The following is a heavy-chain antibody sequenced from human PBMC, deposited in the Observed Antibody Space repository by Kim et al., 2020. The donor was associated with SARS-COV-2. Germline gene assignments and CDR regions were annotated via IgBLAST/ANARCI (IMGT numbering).Heavy chain of an antibody. Sequence: SETLSLTCTVSGGSISSYYWSWIRQPPGKGLEWIGYIYYSGSTNYNPSLKSRVTISVDTSKNQFSLKLSSVTAADTAVYYCARAPTGESKYDYWGQGTLVTVSS. CDR1: GGSISSYY. CDR2: IYYSGST. CDR3: ARAPTGESKYDY. J-gene: IGHJ4*02. V-gene: IGHV4-59*01. D-gene: IGHD7-27*01.